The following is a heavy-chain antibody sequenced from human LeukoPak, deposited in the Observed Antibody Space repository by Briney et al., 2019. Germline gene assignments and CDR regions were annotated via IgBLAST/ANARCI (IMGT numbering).Heavy chain of an antibody. CDR2: IYYSGST. CDR3: ARSVHNWNDYFGY. V-gene: IGHV4-59*01. Sequence: SETLSLTCTVSGGSITSYYWSWVRQPPGKGLEWIGYIYYSGSTNYNPSLKSRVTISVDTSKNQFSLKLSSVTAADTAVYYCARSVHNWNDYFGYWGQGTLVTVSS. CDR1: GGSITSYY. D-gene: IGHD1-20*01. J-gene: IGHJ4*01.